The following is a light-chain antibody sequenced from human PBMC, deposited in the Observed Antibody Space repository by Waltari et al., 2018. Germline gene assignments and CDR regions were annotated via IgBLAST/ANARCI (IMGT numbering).Light chain of an antibody. V-gene: IGLV1-40*01. CDR2: DNS. CDR3: QSCDDNLSGWV. CDR1: SSHIGEGSA. J-gene: IGLJ3*02. Sequence: QSVLTQPPSVSGAPGQTVTISCTALSSHIGEGSAVPWYQHLPGAAPKVLIYDNSNRPSGVPDRFSGSKSGTSASLTINGLQAEDEADYYCQSCDDNLSGWVFGGGTKLTVL.